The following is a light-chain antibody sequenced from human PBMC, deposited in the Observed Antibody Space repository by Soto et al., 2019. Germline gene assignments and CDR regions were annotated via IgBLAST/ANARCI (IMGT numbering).Light chain of an antibody. CDR3: TSYVGNDIWV. V-gene: IGLV2-8*01. Sequence: QSALTQPPSASGSPGQSVTISCTGTSSDVGAYKYVSWYQQYPGKAPKLMIYAVTKRPSGVPDRFSCSKSGNTASLTVSGLQAEDEADYYCTSYVGNDIWVFGGGTKVTVL. CDR1: SSDVGAYKY. CDR2: AVT. J-gene: IGLJ3*02.